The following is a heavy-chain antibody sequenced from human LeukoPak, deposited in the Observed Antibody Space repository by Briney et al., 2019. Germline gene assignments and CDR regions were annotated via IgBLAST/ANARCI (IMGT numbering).Heavy chain of an antibody. V-gene: IGHV3-7*01. J-gene: IGHJ6*03. CDR1: GFTFSSYW. CDR3: ASGMHTDYDFWSGYYYYYYYYMDV. Sequence: PGGSLRLSCAASGFTFSSYWMSWVRQAPGKGLEWVANIKQDGSEKYYVDSVKGRFTISRDNAKNSLYLQMNSLRAEDTAVYYCASGMHTDYDFWSGYYYYYYYYMDVWGKGTTVTVSS. CDR2: IKQDGSEK. D-gene: IGHD3-3*01.